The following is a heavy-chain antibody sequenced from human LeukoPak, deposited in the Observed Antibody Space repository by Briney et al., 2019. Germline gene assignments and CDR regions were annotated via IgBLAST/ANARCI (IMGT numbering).Heavy chain of an antibody. Sequence: KPGGSLRLACAASGFTFSSYSMNWVRQAPGKGLEWVSSVSSVSGYIYYADSVKGRLTISRDNAKNSLYLQMNSLRAEDTAVYYCARGASPTSFDYWGQGILVTVSS. V-gene: IGHV3-21*01. D-gene: IGHD5-12*01. CDR1: GFTFSSYS. CDR2: VSSVSGYI. CDR3: ARGASPTSFDY. J-gene: IGHJ4*02.